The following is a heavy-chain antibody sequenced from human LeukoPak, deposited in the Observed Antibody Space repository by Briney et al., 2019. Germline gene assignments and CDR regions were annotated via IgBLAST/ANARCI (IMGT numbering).Heavy chain of an antibody. CDR2: IYHGGTT. CDR1: GPSISSYY. Sequence: PSESLSLTCTVSGPSISSYYAGWVRHPPGRGIEWVEEIYHGGTTNNHPSLKSRATLSVDTATNHSSRKLRSATPAGPAVTFCARVFSAAFDIWAKGQWSPSLQ. V-gene: IGHV4-34*04. CDR3: ARVFSAAFDI. D-gene: IGHD2/OR15-2a*01. J-gene: IGHJ3*02.